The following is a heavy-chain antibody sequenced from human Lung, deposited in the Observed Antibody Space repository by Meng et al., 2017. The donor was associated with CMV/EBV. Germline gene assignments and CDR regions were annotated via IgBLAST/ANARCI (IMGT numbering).Heavy chain of an antibody. Sequence: GGSLRLXCAASGFNFRSYDFHWVRQGPGEGLEWVSGIGTVADTFYSDSVKGRFTISRDNAKNSVDLQMNSLRAGDTALYYCARGGPYCGTDACYTSIDSWGQGIXV. CDR1: GFNFRSYD. CDR2: IGTVADT. J-gene: IGHJ4*02. V-gene: IGHV3-13*01. CDR3: ARGGPYCGTDACYTSIDS. D-gene: IGHD2-2*02.